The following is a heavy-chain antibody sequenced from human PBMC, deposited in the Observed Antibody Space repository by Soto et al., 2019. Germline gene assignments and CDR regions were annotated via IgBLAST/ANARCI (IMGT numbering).Heavy chain of an antibody. CDR3: ARGLEYQLLSDL. D-gene: IGHD2-2*01. CDR2: ISSSSSYI. V-gene: IGHV3-21*01. Sequence: GSLRLSCAASGFTFSSYSMNWVRQAPGKGLEWVSSISSSSSYIYYADSVKGRFTISRDNAKNSLYLQMNSLRAEDTAVYYCARGLEYQLLSDLWGQGTLVTVSS. J-gene: IGHJ5*02. CDR1: GFTFSSYS.